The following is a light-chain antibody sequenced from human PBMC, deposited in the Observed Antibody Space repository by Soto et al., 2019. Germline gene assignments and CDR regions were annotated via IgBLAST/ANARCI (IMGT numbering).Light chain of an antibody. CDR3: ASWDDRMGAVM. V-gene: IGLV1-47*02. J-gene: IGLJ3*02. Sequence: QTVITQPGSSSWTPGKTVFISCPGSSSNICGNNYAYWYQQLPGAAPKLLMHSNNLRPSGVPERISGSKFGTAASLAISGLRSEDEAVYYCASWDDRMGAVMFGGGTKVTVL. CDR1: SSNICGNNY. CDR2: SNN.